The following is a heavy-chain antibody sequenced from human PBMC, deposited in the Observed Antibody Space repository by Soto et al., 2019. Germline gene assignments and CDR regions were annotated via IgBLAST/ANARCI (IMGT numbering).Heavy chain of an antibody. V-gene: IGHV3-30*04. CDR3: ARDHGLAITRRRGFDM. CDR2: ISFDGKNE. D-gene: IGHD2-21*01. Sequence: PGGSLRLSCAASGFTFSAYAMQWVRQAPGKGLEWVAVISFDGKNEGYADSVKGRFTISRDNSKNTLYLQMDSLRTEDTAVYHCARDHGLAITRRRGFDMWGQGTTVTVSS. CDR1: GFTFSAYA. J-gene: IGHJ3*02.